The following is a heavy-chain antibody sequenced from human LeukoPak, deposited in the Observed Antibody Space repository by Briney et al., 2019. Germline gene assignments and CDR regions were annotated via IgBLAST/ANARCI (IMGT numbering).Heavy chain of an antibody. CDR1: GYTFTSYG. Sequence: ASVKVSCKASGYTFTSYGISWVRQAPGQGLEWMGWISAYNGNTNYAQKLQGRVTMTTDTSTSTAYIELRSLRSDDTAVYYCARDSPNIVVVPAAPVAYMDVWGKGTTVTVSS. V-gene: IGHV1-18*01. J-gene: IGHJ6*03. CDR3: ARDSPNIVVVPAAPVAYMDV. CDR2: ISAYNGNT. D-gene: IGHD2-2*01.